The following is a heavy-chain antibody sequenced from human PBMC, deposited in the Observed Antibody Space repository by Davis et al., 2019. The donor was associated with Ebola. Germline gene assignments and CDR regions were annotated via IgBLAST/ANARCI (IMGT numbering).Heavy chain of an antibody. Sequence: GGSLRLSCAASGFTFSDYYMSWIRQAPGEGLQWVAVLWYDGSSKYYADSVKGRFTISRDNSENTLYLQMNSLRAEDTAVYYCVRDFRSGFDIWGQGTMVTVSS. V-gene: IGHV3-33*08. CDR1: GFTFSDYY. CDR2: LWYDGSSK. J-gene: IGHJ3*02. D-gene: IGHD3-3*01. CDR3: VRDFRSGFDI.